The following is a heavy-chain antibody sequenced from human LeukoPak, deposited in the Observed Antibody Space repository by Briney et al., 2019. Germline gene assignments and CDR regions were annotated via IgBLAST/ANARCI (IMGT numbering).Heavy chain of an antibody. CDR1: GFTFDDYA. Sequence: PGGSLRLSCAASGFTFDDYAMHWVRQAPGKGLVWVSGITPDGSSTRYVDSVKGRFTISRDNAKNTLYLQMNSLRTADTAVYYCARGVVVTATSGNDYWGQGTLVTVSS. CDR2: ITPDGSST. CDR3: ARGVVVTATSGNDY. J-gene: IGHJ4*02. D-gene: IGHD3-16*02. V-gene: IGHV3-74*01.